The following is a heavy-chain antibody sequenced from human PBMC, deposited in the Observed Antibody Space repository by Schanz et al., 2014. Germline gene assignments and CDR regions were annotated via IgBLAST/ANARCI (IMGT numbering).Heavy chain of an antibody. CDR2: IYYDGGLR. CDR3: TKWANEGGGGYCHFDL. D-gene: IGHD2-21*01. CDR1: GFTFSNYG. V-gene: IGHV3-33*06. J-gene: IGHJ4*02. Sequence: VQLVESGGGMVKPGDSLRLSCAASGFTFSNYGIHWVRQAPGKGLEWVAVIYYDGGLRFFADSVRGRITISRDNSNNMVYLQMNSLRAEDTAIYYCTKWANEGGGGYCHFDLWGQGTLVTVSS.